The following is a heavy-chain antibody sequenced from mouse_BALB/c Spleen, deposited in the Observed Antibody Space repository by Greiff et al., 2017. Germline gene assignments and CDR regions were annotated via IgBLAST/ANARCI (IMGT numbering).Heavy chain of an antibody. CDR1: GYTFTSYW. J-gene: IGHJ2*01. Sequence: QVQLQQPGAELVKPGASVKMSCKASGYTFTSYWITWVKQRPGQGLEWIGDIYTGRGITNYNEKFKSKATLTLDTSSSTAYMKLSSLTSDASAVYYCSRRDYYFDYWGQGTTLTVSS. CDR2: IYTGRGIT. CDR3: SRRDYYFDY. V-gene: IGHV1-55*01. D-gene: IGHD3-3*01.